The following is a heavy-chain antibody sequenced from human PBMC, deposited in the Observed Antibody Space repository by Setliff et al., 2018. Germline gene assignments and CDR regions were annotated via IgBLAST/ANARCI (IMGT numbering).Heavy chain of an antibody. Sequence: GGSLRLSCAASGFTFSSYWMSWVRQAPGKGLEWVANIKQDESEKYYVDSVKGRFTISRDNSKNTAYLQMNSLRAEDTAVYYCAARDAGVDYWGQGTLVTVSS. J-gene: IGHJ4*02. CDR2: IKQDESEK. CDR1: GFTFSSYW. D-gene: IGHD2-8*01. CDR3: AARDAGVDY. V-gene: IGHV3-7*01.